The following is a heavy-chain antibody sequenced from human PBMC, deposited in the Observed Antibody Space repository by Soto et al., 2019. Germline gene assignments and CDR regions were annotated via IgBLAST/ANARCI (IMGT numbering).Heavy chain of an antibody. V-gene: IGHV4-59*01. CDR3: ARDQRSPTVTTPGYYYYGMDV. Sequence: SETLSLTCSVSGGSISIYYWTWIRQSPGRGLEWIGDIYYTGSTNYNPSLESRVTISLDTSKNQFSLRLTSVTAEDTAVYYCARDQRSPTVTTPGYYYYGMDVWGQGTTVTVSS. CDR2: IYYTGST. CDR1: GGSISIYY. D-gene: IGHD4-4*01. J-gene: IGHJ6*02.